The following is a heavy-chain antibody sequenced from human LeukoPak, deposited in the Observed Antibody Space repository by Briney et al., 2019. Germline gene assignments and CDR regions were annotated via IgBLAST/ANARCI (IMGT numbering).Heavy chain of an antibody. CDR3: AKAIAAAGLDY. D-gene: IGHD6-13*01. V-gene: IGHV3-30*18. CDR1: GFTFSSYG. Sequence: PGGSLRLSCAASGFTFSSYGMHWVRQAPGKGLEWVAVISYEGSNKYYADSVKGRFTIYRDYSKNTLYLQMNSLGAEDTAVYYCAKAIAAAGLDYGGQGTLATVSS. J-gene: IGHJ4*02. CDR2: ISYEGSNK.